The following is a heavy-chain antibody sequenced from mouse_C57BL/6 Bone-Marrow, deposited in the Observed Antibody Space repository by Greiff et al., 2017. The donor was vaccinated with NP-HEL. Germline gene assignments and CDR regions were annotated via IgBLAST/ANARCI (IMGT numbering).Heavy chain of an antibody. J-gene: IGHJ3*01. CDR2: IYPRSGNT. Sequence: VKLMESGAELARPGASVKLSCKASGYTFTSYGISWVKQRTGQGLEWIGKIYPRSGNTYYNEKFKGKATLTADKSSSTAYMELRSRTSEDSAVYFCARTLGRAYWGQGTLVTVSA. D-gene: IGHD4-1*01. CDR1: GYTFTSYG. V-gene: IGHV1-81*01. CDR3: ARTLGRAY.